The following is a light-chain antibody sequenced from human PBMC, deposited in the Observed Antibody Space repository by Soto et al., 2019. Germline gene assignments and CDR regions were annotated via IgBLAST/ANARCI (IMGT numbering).Light chain of an antibody. CDR2: DVS. Sequence: QSALTQPASVSGSPGQSITISCTGTSSDVGGYNYVSWYQQHPGKASKLMIYDVSNRPSGVSNRFSGSKSGNTASLTISGLQAEDEADYYCSSYTSSSTQAVVFGGGTKLTVL. V-gene: IGLV2-14*01. CDR3: SSYTSSSTQAVV. J-gene: IGLJ2*01. CDR1: SSDVGGYNY.